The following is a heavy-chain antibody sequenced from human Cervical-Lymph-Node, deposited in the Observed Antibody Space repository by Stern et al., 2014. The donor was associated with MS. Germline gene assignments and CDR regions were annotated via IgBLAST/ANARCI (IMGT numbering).Heavy chain of an antibody. J-gene: IGHJ4*02. CDR1: GYTFTDYS. CDR2: INPDTDAT. D-gene: IGHD2/OR15-2a*01. V-gene: IGHV1-2*02. Sequence: MQLVESGAEVKKPGASVKVSCKASGYTFTDYSIYWVRQAPGQGLEWMGWINPDTDATNYAQKFHGRVTMTRDTSRSTVYMELTRLRSDDTALYYCARVPFYDSSTYFDLWGQGTHVTVSS. CDR3: ARVPFYDSSTYFDL.